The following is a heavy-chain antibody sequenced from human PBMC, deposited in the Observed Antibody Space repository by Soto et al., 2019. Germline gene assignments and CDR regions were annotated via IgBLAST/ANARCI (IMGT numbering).Heavy chain of an antibody. D-gene: IGHD6-6*01. CDR3: AKDWGIAARPYYFDY. V-gene: IGHV3-30*18. Sequence: QVQLVESGGGVVQPGRSLRLSCAASGFTFSSYGMHWVRQAPGKGLEWVAVISYDGSNKYYADSVKGRFTISRDNSKNTLYLQMNILRAEDTAVYYCAKDWGIAARPYYFDYWGQGTLVTVSS. J-gene: IGHJ4*02. CDR2: ISYDGSNK. CDR1: GFTFSSYG.